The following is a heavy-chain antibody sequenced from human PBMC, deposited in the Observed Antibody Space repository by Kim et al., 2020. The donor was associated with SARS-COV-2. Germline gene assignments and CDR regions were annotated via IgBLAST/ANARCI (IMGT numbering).Heavy chain of an antibody. J-gene: IGHJ6*02. CDR2: TRNKANSYTT. D-gene: IGHD3-3*01. CDR1: GFTFSDHY. Sequence: GGSLRLSCAASGFTFSDHYMDWVRQAPGKGLEWVGRTRNKANSYTTEYAASVKGRFTISRDDSKNSLYLQMNSLKTEDTAVYYCAREQRITIFGVANYYYYYGMDVWGQGTTVTVSS. CDR3: AREQRITIFGVANYYYYYGMDV. V-gene: IGHV3-72*01.